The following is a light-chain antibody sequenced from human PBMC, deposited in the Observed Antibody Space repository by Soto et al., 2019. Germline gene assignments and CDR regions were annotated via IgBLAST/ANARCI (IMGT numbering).Light chain of an antibody. V-gene: IGLV2-14*01. J-gene: IGLJ2*01. CDR3: SSYTSSSTLV. CDR1: SSDIGSYDY. Sequence: QSALTQPASVSGSPGQSITISCTGTSSDIGSYDYVSWYQQHPGKAPKLMLYDVTNRPSGVSNRFSGSKSGNTASLTISGLQAEDEADYYCSSYTSSSTLVFAGGTKLTVL. CDR2: DVT.